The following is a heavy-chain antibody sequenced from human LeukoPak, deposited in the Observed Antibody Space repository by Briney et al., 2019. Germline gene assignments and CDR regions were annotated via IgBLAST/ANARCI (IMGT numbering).Heavy chain of an antibody. CDR2: ISSSSSYI. CDR3: ARILHGSGSYGLDY. CDR1: GFTFSSYS. D-gene: IGHD3-10*01. Sequence: GGSLRLSCAASGFTFSSYSMNWVRQAPGKGLEWVSSISSSSSYIYYADSVKGRFTISRDNAKNSLYLQMNSLRAEDTAMYYCARILHGSGSYGLDYWGQGTLVTVSS. V-gene: IGHV3-21*01. J-gene: IGHJ4*02.